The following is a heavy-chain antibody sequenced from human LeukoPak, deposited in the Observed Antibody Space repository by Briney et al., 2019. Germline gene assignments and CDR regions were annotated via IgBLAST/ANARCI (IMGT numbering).Heavy chain of an antibody. J-gene: IGHJ6*04. Sequence: SVKLSCKASGYTFTGYYMHWVRQAPGQGLECMGWINPNSGGTNYAQKFQGRVTMTRDTSISTAYMELSRLRSDDTAVYYCATFLETTHTMDVWGKGTTVTVSS. CDR3: ATFLETTHTMDV. CDR1: GYTFTGYY. D-gene: IGHD1-1*01. V-gene: IGHV1-2*02. CDR2: INPNSGGT.